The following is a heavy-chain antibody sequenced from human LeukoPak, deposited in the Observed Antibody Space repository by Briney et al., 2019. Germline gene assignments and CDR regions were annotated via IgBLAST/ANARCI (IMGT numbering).Heavy chain of an antibody. CDR1: GGSFSGYY. Sequence: PSETLSLTCAVYGGSFSGYYWSWIRQPPGKGLEWIGEINHSGSTNYNPSLTSRVTISVDTSKNQFSLKLSSVTAADTAVYYCARRYGSGSSGTFDYWGQGTLVTVSS. D-gene: IGHD3-10*01. V-gene: IGHV4-34*01. CDR2: INHSGST. CDR3: ARRYGSGSSGTFDY. J-gene: IGHJ4*02.